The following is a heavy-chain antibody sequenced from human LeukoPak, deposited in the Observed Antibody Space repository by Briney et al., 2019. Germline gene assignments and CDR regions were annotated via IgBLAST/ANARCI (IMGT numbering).Heavy chain of an antibody. J-gene: IGHJ4*02. V-gene: IGHV4-4*02. CDR3: ARGSWRYYYDSSGYYYFDY. CDR1: GGSISSSNW. CDR2: IYHSGST. D-gene: IGHD3-22*01. Sequence: SGTLSLTCAVSGGSISSSNWWSWVRQPPGKGLEWIGEIYHSGSTNYNPSLKSRVTISVDKSKNQFSLKLSSVTAADTAVYYCARGSWRYYYDSSGYYYFDYWGQGTLVTVSS.